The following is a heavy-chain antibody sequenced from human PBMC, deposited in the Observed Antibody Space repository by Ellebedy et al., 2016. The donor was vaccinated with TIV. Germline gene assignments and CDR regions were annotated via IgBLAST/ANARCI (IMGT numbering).Heavy chain of an antibody. V-gene: IGHV3-74*01. CDR2: MKGDGSSV. J-gene: IGHJ1*01. D-gene: IGHD6-13*01. Sequence: GGSLRLSCAASGFSFSIFGMHWVRQAPGKGLEWVSRMKGDGSSVTYADSVKGRFTISSDNAKNTLYLQMNRLRAEDTALYYCMRDMSWSQYWGQGTLVTVSS. CDR1: GFSFSIFG. CDR3: MRDMSWSQY.